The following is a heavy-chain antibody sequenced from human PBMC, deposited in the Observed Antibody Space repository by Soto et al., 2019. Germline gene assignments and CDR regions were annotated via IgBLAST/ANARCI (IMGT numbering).Heavy chain of an antibody. D-gene: IGHD1-1*01. V-gene: IGHV4-4*07. CDR2: IYATGTT. Sequence: PSETLSLTCTVSGASISGFYWSWIRKPAGKGLEWIGRIYATGTTDYNPSLKSRVMMSVDTSKKQFSLKLRSVTAADTAVYYCVRDGTKTLRDWLDPWGQGISVTVYS. J-gene: IGHJ5*02. CDR1: GASISGFY. CDR3: VRDGTKTLRDWLDP.